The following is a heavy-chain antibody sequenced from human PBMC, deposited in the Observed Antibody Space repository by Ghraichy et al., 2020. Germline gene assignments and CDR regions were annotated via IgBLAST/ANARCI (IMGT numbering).Heavy chain of an antibody. V-gene: IGHV1-2*02. CDR3: ARASHKTPARLYYYGSGSLNDYYGMDV. CDR1: GYTFTGYY. J-gene: IGHJ6*02. D-gene: IGHD3-10*01. CDR2: INPNSGGT. Sequence: ASVKVSCKASGYTFTGYYMHWVRQAPGQGLEWMGWINPNSGGTNYAQKFQGRVTMTRDTSISTAYMELSRLRSDDTAVYYCARASHKTPARLYYYGSGSLNDYYGMDVWGQGTTVTVSS.